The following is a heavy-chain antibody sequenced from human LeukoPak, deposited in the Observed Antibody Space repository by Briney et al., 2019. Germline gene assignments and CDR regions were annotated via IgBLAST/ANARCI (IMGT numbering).Heavy chain of an antibody. V-gene: IGHV3-21*01. J-gene: IGHJ4*02. Sequence: PGGSLRLSCAASGFTFSSYSMNWVRQAPGKGLEWVSSISSSSSYIYYADSVKGRFTISRDNAKNSLYLQMNSLRADDTALYYCARWEHAGGYVYWGQGTLVTVSS. D-gene: IGHD3-16*01. CDR3: ARWEHAGGYVY. CDR2: ISSSSSYI. CDR1: GFTFSSYS.